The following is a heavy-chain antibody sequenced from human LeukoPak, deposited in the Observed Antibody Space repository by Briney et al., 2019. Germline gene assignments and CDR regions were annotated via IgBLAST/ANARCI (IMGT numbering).Heavy chain of an antibody. CDR2: IKPDGSEK. V-gene: IGHV3-7*01. D-gene: IGHD3-10*02. J-gene: IGHJ6*04. CDR1: GFTFRNYD. CDR3: AELGITMIGGV. Sequence: GGSLRLSCAASGFTFRNYDMSWVRQAPGKGLEWVANIKPDGSEKYSVDSVKGRFTISRDNAKNSLYLQMNSLRAEDTAVYYCAELGITMIGGVWGKGTTVTISS.